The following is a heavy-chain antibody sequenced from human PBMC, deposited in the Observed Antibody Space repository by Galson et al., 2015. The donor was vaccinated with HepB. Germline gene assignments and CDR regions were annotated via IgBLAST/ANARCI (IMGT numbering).Heavy chain of an antibody. D-gene: IGHD1-26*01. V-gene: IGHV3-30*18. Sequence: SLRLSCAASGFTFSSCGMHWVRQAPGEGLEWVAFISYDGSSKHYVDSVKGRFTISRDNSKNTLYLQMNSLRAEDTAVYHCANGLARWENFEYWGQGTLVTVSS. CDR1: GFTFSSCG. J-gene: IGHJ4*02. CDR3: ANGLARWENFEY. CDR2: ISYDGSSK.